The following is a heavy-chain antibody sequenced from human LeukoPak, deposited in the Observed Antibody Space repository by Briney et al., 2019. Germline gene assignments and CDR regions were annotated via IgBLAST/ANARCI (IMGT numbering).Heavy chain of an antibody. J-gene: IGHJ4*02. Sequence: GGSLRLSCAASGFTFSSYAMSWVRQAPGKGLEWVSAISGSGGSTYYADSVKGRFTISRDNSKNTLYLQVNSLRAEDTAKYYCAKNSGSYSYFDFWGQGTLVTVSS. CDR1: GFTFSSYA. CDR2: ISGSGGST. CDR3: AKNSGSYSYFDF. D-gene: IGHD1-26*01. V-gene: IGHV3-23*01.